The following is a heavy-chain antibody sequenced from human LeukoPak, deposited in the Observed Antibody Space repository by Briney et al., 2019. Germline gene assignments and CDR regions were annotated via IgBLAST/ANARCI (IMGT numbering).Heavy chain of an antibody. D-gene: IGHD3-22*01. CDR1: LGSISSGDYS. J-gene: IGHJ6*02. Sequence: SETLSLTCAVSLGSISSGDYSWSWIRHPPGKGLEWIGYIYHTGSTYYNPSLKSRVPISVDRSNNQFSLKLSSVTAADTAVYYCARGAPYDSSGYYYYYYYGMDVWGQGTTVTVSS. CDR2: IYHTGST. V-gene: IGHV4-30-2*01. CDR3: ARGAPYDSSGYYYYYYYGMDV.